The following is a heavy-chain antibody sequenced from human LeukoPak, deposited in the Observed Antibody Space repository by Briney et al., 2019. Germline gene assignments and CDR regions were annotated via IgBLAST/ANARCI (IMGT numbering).Heavy chain of an antibody. V-gene: IGHV1-69*02. CDR3: ARAPGSGPPNY. CDR2: IIPILGIA. J-gene: IGHJ4*02. D-gene: IGHD3-10*01. CDR1: GGTFSSYT. Sequence: SVKVSCKASGGTFSSYTISWVRQAPGQGLEWMGRIIPILGIANYAQKFQGRVTITADKSTSTAYMELSSLRSEDTAVYHCARAPGSGPPNYWGQGTLVTVSS.